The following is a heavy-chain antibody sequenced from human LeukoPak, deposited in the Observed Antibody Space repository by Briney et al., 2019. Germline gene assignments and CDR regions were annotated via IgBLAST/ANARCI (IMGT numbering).Heavy chain of an antibody. D-gene: IGHD4/OR15-4a*01. V-gene: IGHV4-31*03. CDR2: IYYSGST. CDR1: GGSISSGGYY. CDR3: TRDGSYDYNWFDP. J-gene: IGHJ5*02. Sequence: SQTLSLTCTVSGGSISSGGYYWSWIRQHPGKGLEWIGYIYYSGSTYYNPSLKSRVTISVDTPKNQFYLKLSSVTAADTAVYYCTRDGSYDYNWFDPWGQGTLVTVSS.